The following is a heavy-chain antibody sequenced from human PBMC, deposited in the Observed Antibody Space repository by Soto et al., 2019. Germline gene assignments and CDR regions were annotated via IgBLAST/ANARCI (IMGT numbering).Heavy chain of an antibody. Sequence: ASVKVSCKASGYIFTNYGIHWVRQAPGQRLEWMGWFDVGNGGTKYSQKFQDRVTITTDTSASTAYMELSSLRDEDTALYYCARDVDADFRTDFDYWGRGTLVTVSS. J-gene: IGHJ4*02. V-gene: IGHV1-3*01. CDR2: FDVGNGGT. D-gene: IGHD4-17*01. CDR3: ARDVDADFRTDFDY. CDR1: GYIFTNYG.